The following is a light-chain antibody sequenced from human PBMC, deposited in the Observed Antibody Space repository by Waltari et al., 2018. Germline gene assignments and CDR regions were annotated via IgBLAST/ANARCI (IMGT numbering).Light chain of an antibody. Sequence: QSVLTQQPSVSEAPRQRVTISCSGSSSNIGNNAVNWYQPLPGKAPKLLIYYDDLLPSGVSGRFSGSKSGTSASLAISGLQSEDEADYYCAAWDDSLNGVVFGGGTKLTVL. V-gene: IGLV1-36*01. CDR1: SSNIGNNA. J-gene: IGLJ2*01. CDR2: YDD. CDR3: AAWDDSLNGVV.